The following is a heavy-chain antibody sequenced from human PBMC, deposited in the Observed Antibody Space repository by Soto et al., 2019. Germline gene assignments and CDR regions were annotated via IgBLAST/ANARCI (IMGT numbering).Heavy chain of an antibody. CDR2: IIPVFRTT. CDR3: ARSSPYRLIQTPAGNQYYYPMDV. J-gene: IGHJ6*02. CDR1: GGNFSSYA. Sequence: QVQLVQSGAEVKKPGSSVKVSCKASGGNFSSYAISWLRQAPGQGLEWMGGIIPVFRTTNYEQKLQGRVTVTRDGSTRTGLLELGSLASSDTAVYYLARSSPYRLIQTPAGNQYYYPMDVWGQGTTVTVSS. D-gene: IGHD1-1*01. V-gene: IGHV1-69*01.